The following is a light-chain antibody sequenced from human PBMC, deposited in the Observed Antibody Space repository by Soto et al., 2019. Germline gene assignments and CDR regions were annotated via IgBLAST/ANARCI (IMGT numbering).Light chain of an antibody. CDR1: SSDVGGYNY. CDR3: GSYAGGNTFV. CDR2: EVT. Sequence: QAVVTQSPSASGSPGQSVTISCIGTSSDVGGYNYVSWYQHHPGKAPKLIIYEVTKRPSGVPDRFSGSRFGTTASLTVSGLQAEDEADYYCGSYAGGNTFVFGTGTKLTVL. V-gene: IGLV2-8*01. J-gene: IGLJ1*01.